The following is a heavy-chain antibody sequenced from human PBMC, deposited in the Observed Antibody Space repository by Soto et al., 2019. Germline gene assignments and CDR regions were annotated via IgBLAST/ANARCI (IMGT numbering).Heavy chain of an antibody. CDR1: GGSISSYY. CDR2: IYYSRSG. CDR3: ARGTSRNYNTFDI. V-gene: IGHV4-59*01. Sequence: PSETLSLTCTVSGGSISSYYWSWIRQPPGKGLEWIGYIYYSRSGTYNPSLKSRVTLSLDTSKNQFSLTVSSVTAADTAVYFCARGTSRNYNTFDIWGQGTMVTVSS. J-gene: IGHJ3*02. D-gene: IGHD3-9*01.